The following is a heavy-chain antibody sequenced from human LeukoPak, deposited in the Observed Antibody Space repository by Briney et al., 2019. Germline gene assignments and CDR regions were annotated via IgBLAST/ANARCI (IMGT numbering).Heavy chain of an antibody. D-gene: IGHD6-13*01. CDR1: GYTFTSYG. CDR2: ISAYNGNT. Sequence: ASVKVSCKASGYTFTSYGISWVRQAPGQGLEWMGWISAYNGNTNYAQKLQGRVAMTTDTSTSTAYMELRSLRSGDTAVYYCAREGVGQQLAPSAFDIWGQGTMVTVSS. CDR3: AREGVGQQLAPSAFDI. J-gene: IGHJ3*02. V-gene: IGHV1-18*04.